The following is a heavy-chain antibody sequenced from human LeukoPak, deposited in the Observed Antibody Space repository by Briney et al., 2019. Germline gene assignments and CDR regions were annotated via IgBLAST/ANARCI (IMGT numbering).Heavy chain of an antibody. CDR3: TRDLGYSSSWAISDAFDI. D-gene: IGHD6-13*01. V-gene: IGHV3-49*04. J-gene: IGHJ3*02. CDR2: IKSKAYGGTT. CDR1: GFPLGDYA. Sequence: GGALRLSFTASGFPLGDYAMSWVRPAPGKGVEGVGFIKSKAYGGTTEYAASVKGRFTISRDDSKSIAYLQMNSLKTEDTAVYYCTRDLGYSSSWAISDAFDIWGQGTMVTVSS.